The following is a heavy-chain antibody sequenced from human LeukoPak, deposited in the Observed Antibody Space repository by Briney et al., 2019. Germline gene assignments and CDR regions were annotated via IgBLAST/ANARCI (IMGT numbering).Heavy chain of an antibody. CDR1: GFTFDDYA. Sequence: GGSLRLSCAASGFTFDDYAMHWVRQAPGKGLEWVSGISWNSGSIGYADSVKGRFTISRDNAKNSLYLQMNSLRAEDTAVYYCAKDGTTMIVVVTFDYWGQGTLVTVSS. CDR2: ISWNSGSI. J-gene: IGHJ4*02. CDR3: AKDGTTMIVVVTFDY. V-gene: IGHV3-9*01. D-gene: IGHD3-22*01.